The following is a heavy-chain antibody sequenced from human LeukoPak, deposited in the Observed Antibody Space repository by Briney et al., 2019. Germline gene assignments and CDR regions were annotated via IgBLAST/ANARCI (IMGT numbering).Heavy chain of an antibody. CDR1: GGSISSYY. CDR2: IYYSGST. CDR3: ARMGSGTSFDY. Sequence: PSETLSLTCTVSGGSISSYYWSWIRQPPGKGLEWIGYIYYSGSTNYNPSLKSRVTISVDTSKNQFSLKLSSVTAADTAVYYCARMGSGTSFDYWGQGTLDTVSS. V-gene: IGHV4-59*01. J-gene: IGHJ4*02. D-gene: IGHD2-2*01.